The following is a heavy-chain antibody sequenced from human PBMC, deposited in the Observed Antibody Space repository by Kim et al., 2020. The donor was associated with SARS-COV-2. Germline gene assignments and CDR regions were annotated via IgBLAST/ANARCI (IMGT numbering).Heavy chain of an antibody. D-gene: IGHD5-18*01. CDR3: AKGNTAKDY. CDR1: GFTFSSYG. CDR2: ISYDGSNK. V-gene: IGHV3-30*18. J-gene: IGHJ4*02. Sequence: GGSLRLSCAASGFTFSSYGMHWVRQAPGKGLEWVAVISYDGSNKYYADSVKGRFTISRDNSKNTLYLQMNSLRAEDTAVYYCAKGNTAKDYWGQGTLVTVSS.